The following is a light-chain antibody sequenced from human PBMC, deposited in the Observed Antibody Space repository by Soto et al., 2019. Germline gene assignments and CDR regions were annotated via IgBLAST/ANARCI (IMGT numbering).Light chain of an antibody. V-gene: IGKV1-5*01. J-gene: IGKJ5*01. CDR2: DAS. Sequence: DIQMTQSPSTLSASVGDRVTITCRASQSISSWLAWYQQKPGKAPKLLIYDASILQSGVPSRFSGSGSGTEFALTISGLQPDDFATYYCQQYNSYPITFGQGTRLEIK. CDR1: QSISSW. CDR3: QQYNSYPIT.